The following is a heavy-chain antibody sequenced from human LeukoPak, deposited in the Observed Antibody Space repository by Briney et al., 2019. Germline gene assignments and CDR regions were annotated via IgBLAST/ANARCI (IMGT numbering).Heavy chain of an antibody. CDR3: ATISFSVSYYYDSSGYYRELDY. CDR2: IRYDGSNK. CDR1: GFTFSSYG. J-gene: IGHJ4*02. D-gene: IGHD3-22*01. V-gene: IGHV3-30*02. Sequence: GGSLRLSCAASGFTFSSYGMPWVRQAPGKGLEGVAFIRYDGSNKYYAASVKGRFTISRDNSKNTLYLQMNSLRAEDTAVYYCATISFSVSYYYDSSGYYRELDYWGQGTLVTVSS.